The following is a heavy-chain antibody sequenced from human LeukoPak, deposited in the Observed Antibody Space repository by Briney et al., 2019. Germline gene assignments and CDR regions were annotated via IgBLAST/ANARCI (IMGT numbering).Heavy chain of an antibody. CDR3: ARVDFWSGSPRLGFDY. V-gene: IGHV3-21*01. CDR1: GFTFSSYS. CDR2: ISSSSSYI. Sequence: GGSLRLSCAASGFTFSSYSTNWVRQAPGKGLEWVSSISSSSSYIDYADSVKGRFTISRDNAKNSLYLQMNSLRAEDTAVYYCARVDFWSGSPRLGFDYWGQGTLVTVSS. D-gene: IGHD3-3*01. J-gene: IGHJ4*02.